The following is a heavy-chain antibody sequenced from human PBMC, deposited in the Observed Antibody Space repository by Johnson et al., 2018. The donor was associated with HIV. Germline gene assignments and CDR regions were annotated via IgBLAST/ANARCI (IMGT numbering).Heavy chain of an antibody. J-gene: IGHJ3*02. V-gene: IGHV3-30*03. CDR2: ISYDGSNK. CDR1: GFTFSSYG. CDR3: ARGFDAFDI. Sequence: HVQLVESGGGLVQPGGSLRLSCAASGFTFSSYGMHWVRQAPGKGLEWVAVISYDGSNKYYADSVKGRFTISREHAKNSLYLQMNSLRAEDTAVYYCARGFDAFDIWGQGTMVTVSS.